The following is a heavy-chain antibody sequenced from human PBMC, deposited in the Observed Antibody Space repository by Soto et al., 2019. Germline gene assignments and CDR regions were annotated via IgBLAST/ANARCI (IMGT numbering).Heavy chain of an antibody. CDR1: GGSMRNYF. Sequence: PSETLSLTCRVSGGSMRNYFCTWIRQPPGKGLEWIGYIHYSGTTSFFPSYNPSLRSRVTISEDTSKNQFSLKLLSVTTADTAVYFCAAGEASSRNLAPYYLDFWGQGTLVTVSS. CDR2: IHYSGTT. CDR3: AAGEASSRNLAPYYLDF. D-gene: IGHD6-13*01. J-gene: IGHJ4*02. V-gene: IGHV4-59*01.